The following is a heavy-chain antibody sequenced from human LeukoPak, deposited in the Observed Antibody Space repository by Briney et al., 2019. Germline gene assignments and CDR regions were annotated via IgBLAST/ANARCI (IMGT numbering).Heavy chain of an antibody. J-gene: IGHJ5*02. CDR2: INHSGST. D-gene: IGHD3-10*01. Sequence: SETLSLTCAVYGGSSSGYYWSWIRQPLGKGLEWIGEINHSGSTNYNPSLKSRVTISVDTSKNQFSLKLSSVTAADTAVYYCARGPVGTYGSGSYYNWFDPRGQGTLVTVSS. CDR3: ARGPVGTYGSGSYYNWFDP. CDR1: GGSSSGYY. V-gene: IGHV4-34*01.